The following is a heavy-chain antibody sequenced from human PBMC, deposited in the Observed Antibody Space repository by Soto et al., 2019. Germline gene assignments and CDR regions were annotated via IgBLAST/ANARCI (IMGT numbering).Heavy chain of an antibody. D-gene: IGHD2-21*01. J-gene: IGHJ6*02. CDR1: GYSFTYYW. CDR2: IYPGDSDT. V-gene: IGHV5-51*01. CDR3: ARPGDHATYGPLWFPLYKGLDV. Sequence: GETLKISCQASGYSFTYYWLGWVREMPGKGLEWMGIIYPGDSDTRYSPSFQVQVTISADKSINTTYLPWNSLKASDTAMYYCARPGDHATYGPLWFPLYKGLDVWGQGTTVTVSS.